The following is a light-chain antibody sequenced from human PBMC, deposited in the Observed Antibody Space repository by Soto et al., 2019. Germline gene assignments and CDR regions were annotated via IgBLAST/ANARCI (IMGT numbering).Light chain of an antibody. CDR3: QQSYSTLGALT. J-gene: IGKJ4*01. V-gene: IGKV1-39*01. CDR2: AAS. Sequence: DIQMAQSPSSLSASVGDRVTITCRASQSISSYLNWYQQKPGKAPKLLIYAASSLQSGVPSRFSGSGSGTDFTLTISSLQTEDFATYYCQQSYSTLGALTFGGGTKVDIK. CDR1: QSISSY.